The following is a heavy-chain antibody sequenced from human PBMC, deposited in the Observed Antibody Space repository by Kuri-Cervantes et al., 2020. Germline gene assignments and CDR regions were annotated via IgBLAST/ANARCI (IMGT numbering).Heavy chain of an antibody. CDR3: ARHRSDYYYYGMDV. CDR1: GGSITSGDYY. CDR2: IYYSGDT. V-gene: IGHV4-30-4*01. Sequence: SETLSLTCTVSGGSITSGDYYWSWIRQPPGKGLEWIAYIYYSGDTYYNPSLKSRVTISTDTSKNQFFLKLSSVTAADTAMYYCARHRSDYYYYGMDVWGQGTTVTVSS. J-gene: IGHJ6*02.